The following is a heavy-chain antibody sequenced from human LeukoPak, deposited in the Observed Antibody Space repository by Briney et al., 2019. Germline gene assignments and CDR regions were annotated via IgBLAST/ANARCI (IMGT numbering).Heavy chain of an antibody. D-gene: IGHD1-26*01. V-gene: IGHV3-30*19. CDR1: GFTFSSYG. J-gene: IGHJ4*02. CDR3: ARAQKYSGSYYD. CDR2: ISYDGSNK. Sequence: GRSLRLSCAASGFTFSSYGMHWVRQAPGKGLEWVAVISYDGSNKYYADSVKGRFTISRDNSKNTLYLQMNSLRAEDTAVYYCARAQKYSGSYYDWGQGTLVTVSS.